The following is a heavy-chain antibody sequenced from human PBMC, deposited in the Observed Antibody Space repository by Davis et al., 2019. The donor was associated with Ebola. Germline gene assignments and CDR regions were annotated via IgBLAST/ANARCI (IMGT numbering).Heavy chain of an antibody. Sequence: ASVKVSCKASGYTFTSYDINWVRQATGQGLEWMGWMNPNSGNTGYAQKFQGRVTMTRNTSISTAYMELSSLRSEDTAVYYCARDLIRRSNWSPRYYGMDVWGQGTTVTVSS. D-gene: IGHD6-13*01. J-gene: IGHJ6*02. CDR1: GYTFTSYD. CDR2: MNPNSGNT. V-gene: IGHV1-8*01. CDR3: ARDLIRRSNWSPRYYGMDV.